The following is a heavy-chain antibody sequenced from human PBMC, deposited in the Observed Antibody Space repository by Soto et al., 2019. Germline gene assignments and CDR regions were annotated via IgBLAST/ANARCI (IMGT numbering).Heavy chain of an antibody. J-gene: IGHJ4*02. D-gene: IGHD3-10*01. CDR3: ARESDSGSYYFDY. CDR1: GGSFSGYY. V-gene: IGHV4-34*01. CDR2: INHSGST. Sequence: SETLSLTCAVYGGSFSGYYWSWIRQPPGKGLEWIGEINHSGSTNYNPSLKSRVTISVDTSKNQFSLKLSSVTAADTAVYYCARESDSGSYYFDYWGRGTLVTVSS.